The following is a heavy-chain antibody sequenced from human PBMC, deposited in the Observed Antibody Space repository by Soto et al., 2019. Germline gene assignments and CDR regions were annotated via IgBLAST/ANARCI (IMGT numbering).Heavy chain of an antibody. CDR3: ARDPMRYPTYFDY. CDR1: GGSISSGGYY. V-gene: IGHV4-31*03. Sequence: QVQLQESGPGLVKPSETLSLTCTVSGGSISSGGYYWSWIRQHPGKGLEWIGYIYHSGNTYYNPSLKSRLTISVDTSKNQFSLKLSSVTAADTAVYYCARDPMRYPTYFDYWGQGTLVTVSS. CDR2: IYHSGNT. J-gene: IGHJ4*02. D-gene: IGHD1-1*01.